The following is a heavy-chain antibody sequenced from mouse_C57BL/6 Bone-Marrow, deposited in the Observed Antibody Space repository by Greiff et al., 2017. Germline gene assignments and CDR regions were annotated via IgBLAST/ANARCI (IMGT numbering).Heavy chain of an antibody. D-gene: IGHD1-1*01. CDR3: ARLYDWYFDV. V-gene: IGHV2-2*01. CDR1: GFSLTSYG. CDR2: LWSGGST. J-gene: IGHJ1*03. Sequence: VKLMESGPGLVQPSQSLSITCTVSGFSLTSYGVHWVRQSPGKGLEWLGVLWSGGSTDYNAAFISRLSISKDNSKSQVFFKMNSLQADDTAIYYCARLYDWYFDVWGTGTTVTVSS.